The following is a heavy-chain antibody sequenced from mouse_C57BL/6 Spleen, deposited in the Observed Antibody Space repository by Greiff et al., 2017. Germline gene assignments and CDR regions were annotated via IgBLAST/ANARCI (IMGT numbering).Heavy chain of an antibody. CDR1: GYAFSSSW. V-gene: IGHV1-82*01. CDR2: IYPGDGDT. Sequence: QVQLQQSGPELVKPGASVKISCKASGYAFSSSWMNWVKQRPGTGLEWIGRIYPGDGDTNYNGKFKGKATLTADKSSSTAYMQLSSLTSEDSAVYFCARGEDYYGSSYWGQGTTLTVSS. CDR3: ARGEDYYGSSY. J-gene: IGHJ2*01. D-gene: IGHD1-1*01.